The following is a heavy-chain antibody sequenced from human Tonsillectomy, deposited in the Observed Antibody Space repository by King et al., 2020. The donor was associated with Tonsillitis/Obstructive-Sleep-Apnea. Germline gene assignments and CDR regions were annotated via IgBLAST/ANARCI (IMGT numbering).Heavy chain of an antibody. Sequence: QLVQSGAEVKKPGSSVKVSCKASGGTFSSYAISWVRQAPGQGLEWMGGIIPIFGTANYAQKFQGRVTITADESTSTAYMELSSLRSEDTAVYYCARTGVLDDYSNYDWFYPWGQGTLVTVSS. D-gene: IGHD4-11*01. J-gene: IGHJ5*02. V-gene: IGHV1-69*01. CDR3: ARTGVLDDYSNYDWFYP. CDR1: GGTFSSYA. CDR2: IIPIFGTA.